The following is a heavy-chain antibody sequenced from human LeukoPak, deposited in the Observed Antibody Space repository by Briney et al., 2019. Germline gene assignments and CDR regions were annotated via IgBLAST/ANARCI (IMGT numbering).Heavy chain of an antibody. CDR1: GFTFSSYG. CDR3: ARAMGAYPNENWLDP. CDR2: VSYDGGNK. D-gene: IGHD1-26*01. Sequence: GGSLRLSCAASGFTFSSYGMHWVRQAPGKGLEWVAVVSYDGGNKYYADSVKGRFTISRDSSKNTIYLQMNGLRAEDTAVYYCARAMGAYPNENWLDPWGQGTLVTVSS. J-gene: IGHJ5*02. V-gene: IGHV3-30*03.